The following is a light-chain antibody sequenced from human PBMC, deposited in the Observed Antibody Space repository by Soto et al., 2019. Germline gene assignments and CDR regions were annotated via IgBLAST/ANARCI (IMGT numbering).Light chain of an antibody. J-gene: IGKJ1*01. CDR2: DAS. Sequence: DIQMTQSPSTLSATVGGRVTITCRASQSISSWLAWYQQKPGKAPKLLIYDASSLESGVPSRFSGSGSGTEFTLTISSLQPDDFATYYCQQYNSYSPWTFGQGTKV. V-gene: IGKV1-5*01. CDR1: QSISSW. CDR3: QQYNSYSPWT.